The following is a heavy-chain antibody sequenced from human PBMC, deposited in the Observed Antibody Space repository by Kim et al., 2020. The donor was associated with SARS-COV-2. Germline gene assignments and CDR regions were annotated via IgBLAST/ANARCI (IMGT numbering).Heavy chain of an antibody. V-gene: IGHV3-30*18. D-gene: IGHD3-10*01. CDR2: ISYDGSTE. CDR1: GLTFSNYG. Sequence: GGSLRLSCAASGLTFSNYGMHWVRQAPGKGLEWVAVISYDGSTEYYADSVKGRFTISRDNSKNMLYLQMNSLRTEDTAVYYCAKGAMFRGADQDYWGQGTLVIVSS. CDR3: AKGAMFRGADQDY. J-gene: IGHJ4*02.